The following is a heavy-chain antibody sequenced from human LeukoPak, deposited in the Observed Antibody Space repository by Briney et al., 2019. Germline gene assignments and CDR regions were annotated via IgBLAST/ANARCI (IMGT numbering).Heavy chain of an antibody. V-gene: IGHV3-23*01. D-gene: IGHD6-13*01. CDR1: GFTFSSYA. CDR2: ISGSSGST. CDR3: AGHGYSSSWYESPFDY. J-gene: IGHJ4*02. Sequence: GGSLRLSCAASGFTFSSYAMSWVRQAPGKGLEWVSSISGSSGSTYYADSVKGRFTISRDNSKNTLYLQMNSLRAEDTAVYYCAGHGYSSSWYESPFDYWGQGTLVTVSS.